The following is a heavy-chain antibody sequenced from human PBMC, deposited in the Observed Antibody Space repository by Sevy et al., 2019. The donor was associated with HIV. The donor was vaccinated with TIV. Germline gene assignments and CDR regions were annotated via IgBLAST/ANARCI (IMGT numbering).Heavy chain of an antibody. V-gene: IGHV1-18*04. Sequence: ASVKVSCKASGYTFTSYGISWVRQAPGQGLEWMGWISAYNGNTNYAQKLQGRVTMTTDTSTSTAYMELRSLGSDDTAVYYCARGPEAYYDFWSGYISPGYFDYWGQGTLVTVSS. CDR3: ARGPEAYYDFWSGYISPGYFDY. J-gene: IGHJ4*02. CDR2: ISAYNGNT. D-gene: IGHD3-3*01. CDR1: GYTFTSYG.